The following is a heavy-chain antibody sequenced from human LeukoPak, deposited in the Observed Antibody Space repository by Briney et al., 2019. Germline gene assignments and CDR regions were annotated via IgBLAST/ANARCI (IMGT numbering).Heavy chain of an antibody. CDR2: IYSGGST. CDR3: ARDLAGCNSFDY. Sequence: TGGSLRLSCAASGFTVSSNYMSWVRQAPGKGLEWVSSIYSGGSTYYTDSVKGRFTISRDNSKNTLYLQMNSLRAEDTAVYYCARDLAGCNSFDYWGQGTLVAVSS. D-gene: IGHD6-19*01. J-gene: IGHJ4*02. CDR1: GFTVSSNY. V-gene: IGHV3-66*01.